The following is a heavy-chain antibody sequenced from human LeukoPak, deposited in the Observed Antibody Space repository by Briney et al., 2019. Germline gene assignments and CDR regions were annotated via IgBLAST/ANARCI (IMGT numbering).Heavy chain of an antibody. V-gene: IGHV4-39*07. CDR3: ARDLVRGVGSYYYGMDV. CDR2: IYYSGST. D-gene: IGHD3-10*01. CDR1: GGSISSSSYY. Sequence: SETLSLTCTVSGGSISSSSYYWGWIRQPPGKGLEWIGSIYYSGSTYYNPSLKSRVTISVDTSKNQFSLKLSSVTAADTAVYYCARDLVRGVGSYYYGMDVWGQGTTVTVSS. J-gene: IGHJ6*02.